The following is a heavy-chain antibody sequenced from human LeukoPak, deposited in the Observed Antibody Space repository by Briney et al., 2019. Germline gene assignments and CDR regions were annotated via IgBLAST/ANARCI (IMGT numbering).Heavy chain of an antibody. Sequence: TGGSLRLSCAASGFTFRRYGMSWVRQAAGKGLKWVSSISGSGDSTYYADSVKGRFTISRDNSKNTLYLQMNSLRAEDTAVYYCATDKLGGSGSLDYWGQGTLVTVSS. V-gene: IGHV3-23*01. CDR2: ISGSGDST. CDR3: ATDKLGGSGSLDY. J-gene: IGHJ4*02. CDR1: GFTFRRYG. D-gene: IGHD3-10*01.